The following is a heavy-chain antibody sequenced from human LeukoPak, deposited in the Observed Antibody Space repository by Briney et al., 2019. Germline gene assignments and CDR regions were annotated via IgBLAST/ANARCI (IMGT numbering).Heavy chain of an antibody. CDR2: IYHSGST. CDR1: GGSISSSNW. V-gene: IGHV4-4*02. CDR3: ARMPSSSRSGWYKIDY. J-gene: IGHJ4*02. Sequence: SGTLSLTCAVSGGSISSSNWWSWVRQPPGKGLEWIGEIYHSGSTNYNPSLKSRVTISVDKSKNQFSLKLSSVTAADTAVYYCARMPSSSRSGWYKIDYWGQGTLVTVSS. D-gene: IGHD6-19*01.